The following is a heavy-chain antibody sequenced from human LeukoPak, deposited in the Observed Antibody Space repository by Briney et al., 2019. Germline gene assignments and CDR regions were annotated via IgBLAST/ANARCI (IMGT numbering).Heavy chain of an antibody. D-gene: IGHD4/OR15-4a*01. J-gene: IGHJ4*02. CDR2: IYYSGST. CDR1: GGSINSRSDY. CDR3: ARRPGEYGGNDFDY. V-gene: IGHV4-39*01. Sequence: SETLSLTCTVSGGSINSRSDYWGWIRQPPGKRLEWIGSIYYSGSTHYNPSLKSRVTMSIDPSKNQFSLRLSSVTAADTAVYYCARRPGEYGGNDFDYWGQGTLVTVSS.